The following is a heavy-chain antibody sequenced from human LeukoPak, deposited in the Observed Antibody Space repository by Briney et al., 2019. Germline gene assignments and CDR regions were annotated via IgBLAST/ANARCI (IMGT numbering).Heavy chain of an antibody. CDR1: GHTFTAHY. V-gene: IGHV1-2*02. J-gene: IGHJ5*02. Sequence: ASVKVSCKASGHTFTAHYMHWLRQAPGQGLEWMGWVNPNTGGTNYAQKFQGRVTMTRDTSITTAYMELSRLIFDDTAIYYCATDPNPYSRSFNWFDPWGQGTLVTVSS. D-gene: IGHD1-26*01. CDR3: ATDPNPYSRSFNWFDP. CDR2: VNPNTGGT.